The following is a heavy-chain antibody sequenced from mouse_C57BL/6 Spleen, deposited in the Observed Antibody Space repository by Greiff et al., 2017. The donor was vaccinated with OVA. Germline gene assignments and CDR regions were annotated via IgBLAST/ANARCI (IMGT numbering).Heavy chain of an antibody. CDR2: INPSNGGT. CDR1: GYTFTSYW. Sequence: QVQLKQPGTELVKPGASVKLSCKASGYTFTSYWMHLVKQRPGQGLEWIGNINPSNGGTNYNEKFKSKATLTVDKSSSTAYMQLSSLTSEDSAVYYCARSNYYASFDYWGQGTTLTVSS. J-gene: IGHJ2*01. V-gene: IGHV1-53*01. CDR3: ARSNYYASFDY. D-gene: IGHD1-1*01.